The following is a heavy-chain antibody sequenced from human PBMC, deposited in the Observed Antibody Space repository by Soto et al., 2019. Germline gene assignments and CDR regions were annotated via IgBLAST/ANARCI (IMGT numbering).Heavy chain of an antibody. J-gene: IGHJ4*02. V-gene: IGHV3-30-3*01. D-gene: IGHD3-10*01. Sequence: GGSLRLSCAASGFTFSSYAMHWVRQAPGKGLEWVAVISYDGSNKYYADSVKGRFTISRDNSKNTLYLQMNSLRAEDTAVYYCARVITMVRGVMMGGLDYWGQGTLVTVSS. CDR3: ARVITMVRGVMMGGLDY. CDR1: GFTFSSYA. CDR2: ISYDGSNK.